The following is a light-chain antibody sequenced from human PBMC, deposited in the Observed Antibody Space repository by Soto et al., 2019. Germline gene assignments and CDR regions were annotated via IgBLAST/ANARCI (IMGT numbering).Light chain of an antibody. CDR1: SSNIGSNT. CDR3: AAWDDSLNAVV. V-gene: IGLV1-44*01. J-gene: IGLJ2*01. Sequence: QSVLTQPPSASGTPGQTLTISCSGSSSNIGSNTVNWYQQLPGTAPKLLIYSNNQRPSGVPDRFSGSKSGTSASLAISGLQSEDEADYYCAAWDDSLNAVVFGGGTKVTVL. CDR2: SNN.